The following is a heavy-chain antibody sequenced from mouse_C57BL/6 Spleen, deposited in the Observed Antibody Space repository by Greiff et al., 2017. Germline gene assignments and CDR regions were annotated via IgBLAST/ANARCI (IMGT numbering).Heavy chain of an antibody. Sequence: EVQVVESGGGLVQPKGSLKLSCAASGFSFNTYAMNWVRQAPGKGLEWVARIRSKSNNYATYYADSVKDRFTISRDDSESMLYLQMNNLKTEDTAMYYCVRQGTTEGAMDYWGQGTSVTVSS. D-gene: IGHD1-1*01. V-gene: IGHV10-1*01. J-gene: IGHJ4*01. CDR2: IRSKSNNYAT. CDR3: VRQGTTEGAMDY. CDR1: GFSFNTYA.